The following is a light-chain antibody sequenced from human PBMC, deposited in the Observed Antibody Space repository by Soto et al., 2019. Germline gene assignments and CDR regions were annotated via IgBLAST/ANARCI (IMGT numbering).Light chain of an antibody. Sequence: DIQMTQSPSTLSASVGDRVTITCRASQSIRSWLAWYQQKPGKAPKLLIYKASTLESGVPSRFSGSGSGTEFTLTISGLQPDDFATYYCQRYDSYPWTFGQGTKVEIK. V-gene: IGKV1-5*03. CDR1: QSIRSW. CDR2: KAS. J-gene: IGKJ1*01. CDR3: QRYDSYPWT.